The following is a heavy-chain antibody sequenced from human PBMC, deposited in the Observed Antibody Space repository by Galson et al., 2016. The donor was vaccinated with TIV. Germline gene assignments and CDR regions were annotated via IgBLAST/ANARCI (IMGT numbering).Heavy chain of an antibody. V-gene: IGHV1-46*01. CDR2: INPSGGST. J-gene: IGHJ4*02. CDR1: GYTFTSYY. D-gene: IGHD5-18*01. Sequence: SVKVSCKASGYTFTSYYMHWVRQAPGQGPEWMGIINPSGGSTSYAQKFQGSVTMTRDKSTRTVYMELSSLRSEDTAVYYCVRGNGYHDYWGQGTLVTVSS. CDR3: VRGNGYHDY.